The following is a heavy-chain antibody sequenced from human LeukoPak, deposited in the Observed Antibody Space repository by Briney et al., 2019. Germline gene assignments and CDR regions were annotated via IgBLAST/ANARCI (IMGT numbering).Heavy chain of an antibody. CDR1: GYTFTLYG. CDR2: ISAYNGNT. V-gene: IGHV1-18*01. CDR3: ARAGIPGYCTNVTCSNWLDP. Sequence: ASVKVSCKTSGYTFTLYGISWVRQAPGQGLEWMGWISAYNGNTNYAQKFQGRVTMATDTPTSTAYMELRSLRYEDTAVYFCARAGIPGYCTNVTCSNWLDPWGQGTLVTVSS. D-gene: IGHD2-8*01. J-gene: IGHJ5*02.